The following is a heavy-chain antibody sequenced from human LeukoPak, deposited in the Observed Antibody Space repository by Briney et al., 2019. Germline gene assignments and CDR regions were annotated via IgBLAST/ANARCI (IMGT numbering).Heavy chain of an antibody. CDR3: ASYCSGGSCYSGSFDY. CDR2: IYHSGST. CDR1: GGSISSSNW. V-gene: IGHV4-4*02. J-gene: IGHJ4*02. D-gene: IGHD2-15*01. Sequence: SETLSLTCAVSGGSISSSNWWSWVRQPLGKGLEWIGEIYHSGSTNYNPSLKSRVTISVDKSKNQFSLKLSSVTAADTAVYYCASYCSGGSCYSGSFDYWGQGTLVTVSS.